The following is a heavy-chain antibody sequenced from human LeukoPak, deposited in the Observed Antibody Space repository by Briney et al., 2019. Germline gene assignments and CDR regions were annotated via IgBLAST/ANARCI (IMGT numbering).Heavy chain of an antibody. D-gene: IGHD3-3*01. Sequence: PSETLSLTCTVSGGSISRADYYWSWIRRPPGKGLEWIGYIYYSGSTYYNPSLKSRATISVDTSKNQFSLKLSSVTAADTAVYYCARDSDFWSGYYYFDYWGQGTLVTVSS. J-gene: IGHJ4*02. V-gene: IGHV4-30-4*08. CDR2: IYYSGST. CDR1: GGSISRADYY. CDR3: ARDSDFWSGYYYFDY.